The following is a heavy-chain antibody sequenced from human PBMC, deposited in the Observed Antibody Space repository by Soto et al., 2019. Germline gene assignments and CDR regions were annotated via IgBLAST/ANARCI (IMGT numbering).Heavy chain of an antibody. CDR3: AKEVGSSGWPFDY. CDR2: ISGSGGST. CDR1: GFTFSIYA. Sequence: PWGSLVVSCAPSGFTFSIYAMSRVRQAPGKGLEWVSAISGSGGSTYYADSVKGRFTISRDNSKNTLYLQMNSLRAEDTAVYYCAKEVGSSGWPFDYWGQGTMFTVSS. V-gene: IGHV3-23*01. D-gene: IGHD6-19*01. J-gene: IGHJ4*02.